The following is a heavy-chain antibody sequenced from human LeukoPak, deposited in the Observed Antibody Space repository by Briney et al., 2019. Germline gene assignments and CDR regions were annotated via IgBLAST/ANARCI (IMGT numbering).Heavy chain of an antibody. CDR3: ARAVQYYDFWSGYYLYYFDY. D-gene: IGHD3-3*01. CDR1: GFTFSSYW. V-gene: IGHV3-7*01. J-gene: IGHJ4*02. CDR2: IKQDGSEK. Sequence: PGGSLRLSCAASGFTFSSYWMSWVRQAPGRGLEWVANIKQDGSEKYYVDSVKGRFTISRDNAKNSLYLQMNSLRAEDTAVYYCARAVQYYDFWSGYYLYYFDYWGQGTLVTVSS.